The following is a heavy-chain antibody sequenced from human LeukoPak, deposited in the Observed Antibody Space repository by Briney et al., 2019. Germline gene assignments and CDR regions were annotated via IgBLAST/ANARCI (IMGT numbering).Heavy chain of an antibody. Sequence: GASVKVSCKTSGFTFTGYYFHWVRQAPGQGLEWMGIINPSGGSTSYAQKFQGRVTMTRDMSTSTVYMELSSLRSEDTAVYYCARAVVAGTQFDYRGQGTLVTVSS. CDR1: GFTFTGYY. J-gene: IGHJ4*02. CDR3: ARAVVAGTQFDY. V-gene: IGHV1-46*01. D-gene: IGHD6-19*01. CDR2: INPSGGST.